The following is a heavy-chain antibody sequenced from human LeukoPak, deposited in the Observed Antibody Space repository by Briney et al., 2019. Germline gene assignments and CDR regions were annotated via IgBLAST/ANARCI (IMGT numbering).Heavy chain of an antibody. Sequence: GSSVKVSCKASGGTFSSYAISWVRQAPGQGLEWMGGIIPIFGTANYAQKFQGRVTITADESTSTAYMELSSLRSEDTAVYYCARDGAHYYGSGSYYNADYWGQGTLVTVSS. V-gene: IGHV1-69*01. CDR3: ARDGAHYYGSGSYYNADY. CDR2: IIPIFGTA. J-gene: IGHJ4*02. CDR1: GGTFSSYA. D-gene: IGHD3-10*01.